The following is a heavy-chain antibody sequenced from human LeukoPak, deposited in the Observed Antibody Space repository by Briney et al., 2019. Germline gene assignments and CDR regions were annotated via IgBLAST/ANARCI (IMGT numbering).Heavy chain of an antibody. Sequence: PSETLSLTCAVSGYSISSGYYWGWIRQPPGKGLEWIGTIYHSGSTYYNPSLKSRVTISLDTSKNQFSLKLSSVTAADAAVYYCARDRPLLSAWSWFDPWGQGALLTVSS. CDR2: IYHSGST. CDR3: ARDRPLLSAWSWFDP. J-gene: IGHJ5*02. CDR1: GYSISSGYY. V-gene: IGHV4-38-2*02. D-gene: IGHD6-19*01.